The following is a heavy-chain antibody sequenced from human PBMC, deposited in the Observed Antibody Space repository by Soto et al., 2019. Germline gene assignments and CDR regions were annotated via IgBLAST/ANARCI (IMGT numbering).Heavy chain of an antibody. V-gene: IGHV1-69*08. CDR1: GDTFSRYS. CDR2: IIPIFGIP. D-gene: IGHD2-2*01. Sequence: QVQLVQSGAEVKKPGSSVKVSCKASGDTFSRYSITWVRQAPGHGLEWIGRIIPIFGIPTYAQKVQGRVTFNAEESTSTAYMELSSLRSGDTAVYYCAREDRDRETGLVPAAIDGMDVWGQGTTGTVSS. CDR3: AREDRDRETGLVPAAIDGMDV. J-gene: IGHJ6*02.